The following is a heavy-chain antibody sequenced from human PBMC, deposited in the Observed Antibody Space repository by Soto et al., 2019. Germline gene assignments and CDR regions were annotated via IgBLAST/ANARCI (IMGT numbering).Heavy chain of an antibody. CDR3: ATSASSDH. CDR1: GFLFDTYG. Sequence: VQLVESGGGVVQPGRSLRLSCVASGFLFDTYGMHWVRQTPDKGLEWVAIISYDGSHKEYADSVKGRFAISRDNSENTLYLQMNNLGVEDTALYYCATSASSDHWGQGTQVTVSS. D-gene: IGHD1-26*01. CDR2: ISYDGSHK. V-gene: IGHV3-30*03. J-gene: IGHJ4*02.